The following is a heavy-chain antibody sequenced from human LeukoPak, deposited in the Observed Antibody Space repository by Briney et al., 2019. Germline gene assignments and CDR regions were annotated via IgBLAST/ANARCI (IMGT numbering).Heavy chain of an antibody. J-gene: IGHJ6*02. CDR2: INHSGST. D-gene: IGHD2-2*01. CDR1: GGSFSVYY. V-gene: IGHV4-34*01. CDR3: AGLIVVVPAANHRYYYYGMDV. Sequence: SETLSLTCAVYGGSFSVYYWSWIRQPPGKGLEWIGEINHSGSTNYNPSLKSRVTISVDTSKNQFSLKLSSVTAADTAVYYCAGLIVVVPAANHRYYYYGMDVWGQGTTVTVSS.